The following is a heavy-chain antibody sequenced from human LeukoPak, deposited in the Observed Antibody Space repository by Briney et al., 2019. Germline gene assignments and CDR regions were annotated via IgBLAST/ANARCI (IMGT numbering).Heavy chain of an antibody. CDR1: GGSISSYY. V-gene: IGHV4-59*08. J-gene: IGHJ6*02. CDR3: ARLLLYYYGMDV. Sequence: PSETLSLTCTVSGGSISSYYWSWIRQPPGKGLEWIGYIYYSGSTNYNPSLKSRVTISVDTSKNQFSLKLSSVTAADTAVYYCARLLLYYYGMDVWGQGTTVTVSS. CDR2: IYYSGST. D-gene: IGHD2-21*02.